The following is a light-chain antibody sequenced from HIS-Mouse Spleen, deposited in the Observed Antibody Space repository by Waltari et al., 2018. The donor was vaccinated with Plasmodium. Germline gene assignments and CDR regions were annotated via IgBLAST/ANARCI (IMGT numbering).Light chain of an antibody. CDR3: QQSYSTPYT. J-gene: IGKJ2*01. V-gene: IGKV1-39*01. Sequence: DIQITQSPSSLSASVGDRVTITCRASQRISSYLNWYQQKQGKAPTLLIYAASSLQSGVPSRFSGSGSGTDFTLTISSLRREDFATYYCQQSYSTPYTFGQGTKLEIK. CDR2: AAS. CDR1: QRISSY.